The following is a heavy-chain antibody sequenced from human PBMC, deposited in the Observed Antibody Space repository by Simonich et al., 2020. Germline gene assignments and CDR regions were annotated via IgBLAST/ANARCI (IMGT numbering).Heavy chain of an antibody. CDR3: AGHKGYCSGGSCYSHWYFDL. J-gene: IGHJ2*01. CDR2: IYYSGST. Sequence: QLQLQESGPGLVKPSETLSLTCTVSGGSISSSSYYWGWIRQPPGKGLEWIGSIYYSGSTNTTPSLNRRVTISGDTSKNQFSLKLSSVTAADTAVYYCAGHKGYCSGGSCYSHWYFDLWGRGTLVTVSS. CDR1: GGSISSSSYY. D-gene: IGHD2-15*01. V-gene: IGHV4-39*01.